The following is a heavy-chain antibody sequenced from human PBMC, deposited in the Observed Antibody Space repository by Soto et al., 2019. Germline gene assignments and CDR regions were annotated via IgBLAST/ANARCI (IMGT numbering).Heavy chain of an antibody. CDR2: AHHSGRT. J-gene: IGHJ4*02. CDR1: GDSMTSSNW. CDR3: ARSEATALDY. V-gene: IGHV4-4*02. Sequence: QVQLLESGPGLLKPSGTLSLTCTVSGDSMTSSNWWNWVRQPPGKGLEWIGEAHHSGRTNYNPSLRSRVTISVDKSQNHFSLQLTSVTAADTAVYYCARSEATALDYWCQGTLVTVSS.